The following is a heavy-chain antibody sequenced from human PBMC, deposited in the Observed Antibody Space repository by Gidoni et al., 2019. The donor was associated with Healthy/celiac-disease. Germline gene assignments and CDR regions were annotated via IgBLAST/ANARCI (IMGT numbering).Heavy chain of an antibody. CDR2: ISSSSSYI. V-gene: IGHV3-21*01. D-gene: IGHD5-18*01. J-gene: IGHJ4*02. CDR3: ARGGSVDTAIGYYFDY. CDR1: GFTFSSYS. Sequence: EVQLVESVGGLVKPGGSLRLACAASGFTFSSYSMNWVRQAPGQGLEWVSSISSSSSYIYYADSVKGRFTISRDNAKNSRYLQMNSLRAEDTAVYYCARGGSVDTAIGYYFDYWGQGTLVTVSS.